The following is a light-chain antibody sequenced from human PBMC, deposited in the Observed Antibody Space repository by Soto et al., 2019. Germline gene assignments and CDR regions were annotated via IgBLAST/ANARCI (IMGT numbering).Light chain of an antibody. CDR1: KLGDKY. V-gene: IGLV3-1*01. CDR2: QDS. CDR3: QAWDSSTAVV. J-gene: IGLJ2*01. Sequence: SYDLTPPPSVSVSPGQTASITCSGDKLGDKYACWYQQKPGQSPVLVIYQDSKRPSGIPERFSGSNSENTATLTISGTQAMDEADYYCQAWDSSTAVVFGGGTKLTVL.